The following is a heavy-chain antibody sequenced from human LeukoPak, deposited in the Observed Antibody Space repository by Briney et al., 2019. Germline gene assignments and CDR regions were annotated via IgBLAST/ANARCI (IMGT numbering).Heavy chain of an antibody. V-gene: IGHV3-7*01. J-gene: IGHJ5*02. CDR2: IKQDGSEK. CDR3: ARDRNYYDSSGYRNWFDP. CDR1: GFTFSSYW. Sequence: GGSLRLSCAASGFTFSSYWMSWVRQAPGKGLEWVVNIKQDGSEKYYVDSVRGRFTISRDNAKNSLYLQMNSLRAEDTAVYYCARDRNYYDSSGYRNWFDPWGQGTLVTVSS. D-gene: IGHD3-22*01.